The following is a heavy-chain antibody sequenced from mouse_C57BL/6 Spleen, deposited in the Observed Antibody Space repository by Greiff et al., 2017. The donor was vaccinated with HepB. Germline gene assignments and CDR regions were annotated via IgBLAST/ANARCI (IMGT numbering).Heavy chain of an antibody. Sequence: EVKLVESGAELVKPGASVKLSCTASGFNIKDYYMHWVKQRTEQGLEWIGRIDPEDGETKYAPKFQGKATITADTSSNTAYLQLSSLTSEDTAVYYCARSDYYGSSYPAWFAYWGQGTLVTVSA. CDR2: IDPEDGET. J-gene: IGHJ3*01. V-gene: IGHV14-2*01. CDR3: ARSDYYGSSYPAWFAY. CDR1: GFNIKDYY. D-gene: IGHD1-1*01.